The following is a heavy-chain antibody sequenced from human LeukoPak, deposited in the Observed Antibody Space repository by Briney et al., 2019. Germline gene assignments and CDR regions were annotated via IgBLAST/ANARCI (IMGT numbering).Heavy chain of an antibody. CDR1: GGSISSGDYY. Sequence: SETLSLTCTVSGGSISSGDYYWSWIRQPPGKGLEWIGYIYYSGNTYYNPSLKSRVTISVDTSKNQFSLKLSSVTAADTAVYYCAREAPAWEGGMDVWGQGTTVTVSS. CDR3: AREAPAWEGGMDV. CDR2: IYYSGNT. J-gene: IGHJ6*02. D-gene: IGHD1-26*01. V-gene: IGHV4-30-4*08.